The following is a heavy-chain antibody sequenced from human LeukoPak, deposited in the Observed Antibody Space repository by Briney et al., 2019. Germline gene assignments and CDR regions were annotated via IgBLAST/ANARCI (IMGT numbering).Heavy chain of an antibody. J-gene: IGHJ4*02. CDR2: ISGGGEHT. CDR1: GFTFRNFA. V-gene: IGHV3-23*01. CDR3: ARDRWSSTSYNDY. D-gene: IGHD2-2*01. Sequence: GGSLRLSCAASGFTFRNFAMKWVRQAPGKGLEWVSDISGGGEHTFYADSVKGRFTISRDNSKNTLYLQMNSLRAEDTAVYYCARDRWSSTSYNDYWGQGTLVTVSS.